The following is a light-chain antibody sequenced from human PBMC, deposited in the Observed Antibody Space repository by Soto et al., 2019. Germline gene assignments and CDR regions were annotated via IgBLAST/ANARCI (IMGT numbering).Light chain of an antibody. CDR3: QQYHSVPIT. V-gene: IGKV1-33*01. J-gene: IGKJ5*01. Sequence: DIQMTQSPSSLSASVGDRVTITCQARHDISNYLNWYQQKPGKAPKLLIHAASNLETGVPSRFTGSGSGTHFTFIITSLPPEDIGTFYCQQYHSVPITFGQGTRLDIK. CDR2: AAS. CDR1: HDISNY.